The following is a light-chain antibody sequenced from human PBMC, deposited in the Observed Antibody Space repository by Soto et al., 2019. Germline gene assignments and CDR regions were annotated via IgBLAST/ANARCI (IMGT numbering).Light chain of an antibody. CDR2: EVS. CDR1: SSDVGGYNY. CDR3: SSYTSSSTLEVV. V-gene: IGLV2-14*01. Sequence: QSALTQPASVSGSPGQSITISCTGTSSDVGGYNYVSWYQQHPGKAPKIMIYEVSNRPSGVSNRFSGSKSGNTASLTISGLQAEDEADYYCSSYTSSSTLEVVFGGGTQLTVL. J-gene: IGLJ2*01.